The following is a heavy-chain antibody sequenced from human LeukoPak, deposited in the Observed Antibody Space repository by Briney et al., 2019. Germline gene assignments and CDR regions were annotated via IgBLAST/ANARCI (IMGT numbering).Heavy chain of an antibody. V-gene: IGHV3-30-3*01. CDR2: ISYDGSNR. Sequence: GGSLRLSCAASGFTFSSYAMHWVRQAPGKGLEWVAVISYDGSNRYYADSVKGRFTISRDNSKNTLYLQMNSLRAEDTAVYYCARDRAASRNWFDPWGQGTLVTVSS. CDR1: GFTFSSYA. D-gene: IGHD5-18*01. J-gene: IGHJ5*02. CDR3: ARDRAASRNWFDP.